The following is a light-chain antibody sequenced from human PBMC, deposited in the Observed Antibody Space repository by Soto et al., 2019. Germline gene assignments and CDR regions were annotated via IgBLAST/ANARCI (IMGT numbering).Light chain of an antibody. CDR1: QSVSSN. Sequence: EIVMTQSPATLSVSPGERATLSCRASQSVSSNLAWYQQKPGQAPRLLIYGASTRATSIPARFSGSGSGTEFTLTISSLQSEDFAVYYCQQYNKWPLTFGGGTKVELK. CDR3: QQYNKWPLT. J-gene: IGKJ4*01. V-gene: IGKV3-15*01. CDR2: GAS.